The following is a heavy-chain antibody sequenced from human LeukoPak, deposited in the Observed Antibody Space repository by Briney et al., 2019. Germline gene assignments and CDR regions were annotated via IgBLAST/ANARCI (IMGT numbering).Heavy chain of an antibody. J-gene: IGHJ4*02. V-gene: IGHV3-30*18. D-gene: IGHD2/OR15-2a*01. CDR1: GFTFSSYG. Sequence: GRSLRLSCAASGFTFSSYGMHWVRQAPGKGLEWEAVISYDGSNKYYADSVKGRFTISRDNSKNTLYLQMNSLRAEDTAVYYCAKDSSMTLGYWGQGTLVTVSS. CDR2: ISYDGSNK. CDR3: AKDSSMTLGY.